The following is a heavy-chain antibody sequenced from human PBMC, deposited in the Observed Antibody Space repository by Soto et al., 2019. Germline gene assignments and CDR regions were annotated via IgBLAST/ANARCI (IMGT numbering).Heavy chain of an antibody. D-gene: IGHD2-2*01. V-gene: IGHV1-2*02. J-gene: IGHJ5*02. CDR2: INPNSGGT. Sequence: ASVKVSCKASGFSFTGYYMHWVRQAPGQGLEWMGWINPNSGGTNYAQKFQGRVTMTRDTSISTAYMELSRLRSDDTAVYYCARVSNQLLLGWFDPWGQGTLVTVSS. CDR3: ARVSNQLLLGWFDP. CDR1: GFSFTGYY.